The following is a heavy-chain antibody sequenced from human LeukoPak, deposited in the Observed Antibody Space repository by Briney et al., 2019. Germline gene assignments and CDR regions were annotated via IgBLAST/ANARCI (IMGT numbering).Heavy chain of an antibody. CDR1: GGSISSYY. Sequence: SETLSLTCTVSGGSISSYYWSWIRQPAGKGLEWIGRIYTSGSIYYNPSLKSRVTMSVDTSKNQFSLKLSSVTAADTAVYYCARDCKETPYSSSRVAYYYYYMDVWGKGTTVTVSS. J-gene: IGHJ6*03. V-gene: IGHV4-4*07. CDR2: IYTSGSI. D-gene: IGHD6-6*01. CDR3: ARDCKETPYSSSRVAYYYYYMDV.